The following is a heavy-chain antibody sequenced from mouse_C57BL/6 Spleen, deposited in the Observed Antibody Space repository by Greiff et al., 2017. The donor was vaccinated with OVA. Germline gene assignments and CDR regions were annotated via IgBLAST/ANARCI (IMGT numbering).Heavy chain of an antibody. CDR1: GFTFSDYY. D-gene: IGHD4-1*01. Sequence: EVQLQESGGGLVQPGGSLKLSCAASGFTFSDYYMYWVRQTPEKRLEWVAYISNGGGSTYYPDTVKGRFTISRDNAKNTLYLQMSRLKSEDTAMYYCARGGNAGTGVDYFDYWGQGTTLTDSS. CDR3: ARGGNAGTGVDYFDY. J-gene: IGHJ2*01. CDR2: ISNGGGST. V-gene: IGHV5-12*01.